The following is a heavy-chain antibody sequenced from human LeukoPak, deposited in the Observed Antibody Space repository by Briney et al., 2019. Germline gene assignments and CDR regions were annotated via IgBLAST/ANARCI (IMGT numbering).Heavy chain of an antibody. D-gene: IGHD5-24*01. V-gene: IGHV4-34*01. CDR1: GDSLSDYF. J-gene: IGHJ4*02. CDR2: IDHRGVT. Sequence: PSETLSLTCAVYGDSLSDYFWSWIRQPPGKGLEWIGEIDHRGVTKYNSSLKSRVTISVDPPKTEFSLTVTSVTAADTAVYYCARGREMATRDFGYWGQGTLVTVSS. CDR3: ARGREMATRDFGY.